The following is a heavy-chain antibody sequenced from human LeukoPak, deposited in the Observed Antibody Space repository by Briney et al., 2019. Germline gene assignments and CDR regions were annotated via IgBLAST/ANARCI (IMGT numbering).Heavy chain of an antibody. V-gene: IGHV4-39*01. CDR2: IYYSGST. CDR1: GASVSGSAYY. J-gene: IGHJ4*02. CDR3: ARIPVRGATPDY. D-gene: IGHD3-10*01. Sequence: SETLSLTCTVSGASVSGSAYYWGWIRQPPGKGLEWIGNIYYSGSTYYNPSLKSRVTISVDTSKNQFSLKLSSVTAADTAVYYCARIPVRGATPDYWGQGTLVTVSS.